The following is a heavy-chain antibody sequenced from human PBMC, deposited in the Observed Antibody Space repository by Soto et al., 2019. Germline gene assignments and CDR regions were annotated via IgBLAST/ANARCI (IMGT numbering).Heavy chain of an antibody. CDR2: ISGSGGST. D-gene: IGHD3-3*01. J-gene: IGHJ5*02. Sequence: GGSLRLSCAASGFTFSSYAMSWVRQAPGKGLEWVSAISGSGGSTYYADSVKGRFAISRDNSKNTLYLQMNSLRAEDTAVYYCAKDRPRGYYDFWSGSNWFDPWGLGTLVTVSS. CDR1: GFTFSSYA. CDR3: AKDRPRGYYDFWSGSNWFDP. V-gene: IGHV3-23*01.